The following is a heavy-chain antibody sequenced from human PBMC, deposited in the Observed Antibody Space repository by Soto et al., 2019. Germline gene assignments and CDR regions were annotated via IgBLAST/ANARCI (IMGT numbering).Heavy chain of an antibody. J-gene: IGHJ4*02. CDR1: GDSVSSNSAA. CDR2: TYYRSKWYK. CDR3: ARENGYRGGLVLDY. D-gene: IGHD5-12*01. V-gene: IGHV6-1*01. Sequence: SQTLSLTCAISGDSVSSNSAAWNWIRQSPSRGLEWLGRTYYRSKWYKDYEVSVKSRKTINPDTSKNKFSLQLNSVTPEVLAVYYCARENGYRGGLVLDYWGQGTLVTVSS.